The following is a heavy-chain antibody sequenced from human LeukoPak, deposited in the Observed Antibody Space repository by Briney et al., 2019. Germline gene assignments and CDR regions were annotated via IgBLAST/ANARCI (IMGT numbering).Heavy chain of an antibody. V-gene: IGHV3-21*06. D-gene: IGHD4-11*01. CDR3: TRGMDHINYAWFDP. J-gene: IGHJ5*02. CDR2: IFGSRDSI. Sequence: PGGSLRLSCAASGFSFSDFGMGWVRQAPGKRLEWVLSIFGSRDSISYANSVKGRFTTSRDNAENSLYLQMDSLRVEDTAVYYCTRGMDHINYAWFDPWGQGTPVIVSS. CDR1: GFSFSDFG.